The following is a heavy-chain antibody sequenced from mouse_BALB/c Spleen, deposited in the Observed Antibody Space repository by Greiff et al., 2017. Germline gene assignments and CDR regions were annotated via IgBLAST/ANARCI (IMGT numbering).Heavy chain of an antibody. CDR1: GYAFSSSW. J-gene: IGHJ3*01. CDR3: ARHYGSTSFAY. CDR2: IYPGDGDT. D-gene: IGHD1-1*01. V-gene: IGHV1-82*01. Sequence: VQLQQSGPELVKPGASVKISCKASGYAFSSSWMNWVKQRPGQGLEWIGRIYPGDGDTNYNGKFKGKATLTADKSSSTAYMQLSSLTSVDSAVYFCARHYGSTSFAYWGQGTLVTVSA.